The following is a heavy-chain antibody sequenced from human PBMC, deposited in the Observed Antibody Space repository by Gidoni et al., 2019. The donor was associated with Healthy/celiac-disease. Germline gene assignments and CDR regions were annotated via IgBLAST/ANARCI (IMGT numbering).Heavy chain of an antibody. V-gene: IGHV3-23*01. D-gene: IGHD3-10*01. CDR1: GFPFSSSA. J-gene: IGHJ3*02. CDR3: ANGPRGSDAFDI. Sequence: EVQLLESGGGLVQPGGSLRLSCAPSGFPFSSSALSWVRQAPGKGLEWVSAISGSGGSTYYADSVKGRFTISRDNSKNTLYLQMNSLRAEDTAVYYCANGPRGSDAFDIWGQGTMVTVSS. CDR2: ISGSGGST.